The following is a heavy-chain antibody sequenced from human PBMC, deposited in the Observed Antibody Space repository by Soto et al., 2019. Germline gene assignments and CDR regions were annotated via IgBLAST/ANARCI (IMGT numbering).Heavy chain of an antibody. CDR1: GGSISSGGYN. V-gene: IGHV4-31*03. Sequence: SETLSLTCTVSGGSISSGGYNWSWIRQHPXKGLEWIGYIYYSGSTYYNPSLKSRVTISVDTSKNQFSLKLSSVTATDTAVYYCASGFGELLVHYYYYGMDVWGQGTTVTVSS. J-gene: IGHJ6*02. CDR2: IYYSGST. D-gene: IGHD3-10*01. CDR3: ASGFGELLVHYYYYGMDV.